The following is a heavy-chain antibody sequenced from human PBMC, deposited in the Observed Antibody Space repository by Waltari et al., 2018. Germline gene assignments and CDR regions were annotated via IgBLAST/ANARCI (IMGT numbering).Heavy chain of an antibody. V-gene: IGHV3-9*03. J-gene: IGHJ6*01. D-gene: IGHD6-13*01. CDR1: GFSFDNFA. CDR2: ISWDSRAI. CDR3: AKGVSSWYSFGMDV. Sequence: EVKVVESGGGLVQPGRSLRLSCTGSGFSFDNFAMHWVRQAPGKGLEVVSGISWDSRAIGYADSVKGRFTISRDNARNSVYLQMNSLRSEDMALYYCAKGVSSWYSFGMDVWGQGTTVTVSS.